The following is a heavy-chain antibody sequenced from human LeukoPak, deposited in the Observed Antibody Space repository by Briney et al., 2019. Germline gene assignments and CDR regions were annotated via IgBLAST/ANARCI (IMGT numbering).Heavy chain of an antibody. J-gene: IGHJ5*02. CDR3: VRDGEGVAISVNYWFDP. CDR1: GFTFTSYD. V-gene: IGHV1-8*01. D-gene: IGHD3-10*01. Sequence: ASVKVSCKASGFTFTSYDINWVRQTTGRGLEWMGWMNPNNGNTGYAQKFQGRVTMTRDTSISTAYMELRSLRSEDTAMYYCVRDGEGVAISVNYWFDPWGQGTLVTVSS. CDR2: MNPNNGNT.